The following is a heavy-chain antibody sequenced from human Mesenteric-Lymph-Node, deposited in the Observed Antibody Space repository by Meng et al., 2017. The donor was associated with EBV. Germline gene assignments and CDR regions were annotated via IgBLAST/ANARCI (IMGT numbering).Heavy chain of an antibody. CDR3: ARSDGTKWVLGY. J-gene: IGHJ4*02. V-gene: IGHV1-46*01. Sequence: QVQLVQSGSEVKKPGASVKVSCKASGYTFTDFYMHWVRQAPGQGLEWMGIINAASGSTYDAQKFQDRVAMSRDTSTSTVFMELRGLTSEDTAIYYCARSDGTKWVLGYWDQGTLVTVYS. CDR2: INAASGST. CDR1: GYTFTDFY. D-gene: IGHD1-26*01.